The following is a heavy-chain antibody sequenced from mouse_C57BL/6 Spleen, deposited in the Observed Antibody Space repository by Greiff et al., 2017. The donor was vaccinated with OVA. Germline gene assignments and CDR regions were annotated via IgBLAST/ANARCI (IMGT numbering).Heavy chain of an antibody. D-gene: IGHD2-14*01. J-gene: IGHJ2*01. V-gene: IGHV1-82*01. Sequence: VQRVESGPELVKPGASVKISCKASGYAFSSSWMNWVKQRPGKGLEWIGRIYPGDGDTNYNGKFKGKATLTADKSSSTAYMQLSSLTSEDSAVYFCAREGVREEYFDDWGQGTTLTVSS. CDR2: IYPGDGDT. CDR1: GYAFSSSW. CDR3: AREGVREEYFDD.